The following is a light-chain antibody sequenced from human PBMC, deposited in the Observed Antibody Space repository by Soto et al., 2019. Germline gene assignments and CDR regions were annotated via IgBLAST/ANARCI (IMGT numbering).Light chain of an antibody. CDR3: MQGTKWPGT. V-gene: IGKV2-30*01. J-gene: IGKJ2*01. CDR1: QSLVYSDGNNY. Sequence: DVVVTQSPLSLPVTLGQPASISCRSSQSLVYSDGNNYLSWFHQRPGQSPRRLIYKVSNRDSGVPDRFSGSVSGTDFTLKISRVEAEDVGVYYCMQGTKWPGTFGQLTKLQIK. CDR2: KVS.